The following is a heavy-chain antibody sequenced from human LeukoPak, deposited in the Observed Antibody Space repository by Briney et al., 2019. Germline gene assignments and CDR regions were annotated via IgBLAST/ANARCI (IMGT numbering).Heavy chain of an antibody. V-gene: IGHV4-34*01. CDR1: GGSFSGYY. CDR2: INHSGST. J-gene: IGHJ4*02. Sequence: SETLSLTCAVYGGSFSGYYWSWIRQPPGKGLEWIGEINHSGSTNYNPSLKSRVTISVDTSKNQFSLKLSSVTAADTAVYYCARGGGFWSGCYDYWGQGTLVTVSS. D-gene: IGHD3-3*01. CDR3: ARGGGFWSGCYDY.